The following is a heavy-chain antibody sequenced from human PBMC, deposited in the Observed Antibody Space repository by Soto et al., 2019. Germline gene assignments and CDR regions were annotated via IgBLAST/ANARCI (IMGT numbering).Heavy chain of an antibody. V-gene: IGHV4-59*01. D-gene: IGHD2-8*01. Sequence: SETLSLTCTVSGGSIGSYYWSWIRQPPGKGLEWIGYIYYSGNTKYNPSLKSRVTISVDTPKNQFSLRPTSVTAADTAVYYCARTDLMVTEVFDYWGQGTLVTVSS. J-gene: IGHJ4*02. CDR1: GGSIGSYY. CDR2: IYYSGNT. CDR3: ARTDLMVTEVFDY.